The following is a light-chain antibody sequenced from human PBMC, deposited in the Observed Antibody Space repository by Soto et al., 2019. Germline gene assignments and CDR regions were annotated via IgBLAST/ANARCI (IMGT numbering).Light chain of an antibody. CDR3: SSYTSSSTFYV. Sequence: QSALTQPASVSGSPGQSITISCTGTSSDVGGYNYVSWYRQHPGKAPKLMIYDVSNRPSGVSNRFSGSKSGNTASLTISGLQAEDEADYYCSSYTSSSTFYVFGTRTKLTVL. V-gene: IGLV2-14*01. CDR1: SSDVGGYNY. CDR2: DVS. J-gene: IGLJ1*01.